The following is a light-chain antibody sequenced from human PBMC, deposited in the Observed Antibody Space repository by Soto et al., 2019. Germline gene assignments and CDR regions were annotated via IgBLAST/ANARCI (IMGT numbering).Light chain of an antibody. Sequence: QSALTQPRSVSGSPGQSVTVSCIGTSSDVGDYNSVSWYQHHPGKAPKVMIYDVSKRPSGVPDRFSGSKSGNTASLTISGLQAEDEADYYCCSYAGSYTYVFGTGTKVTVL. J-gene: IGLJ1*01. V-gene: IGLV2-11*01. CDR3: CSYAGSYTYV. CDR2: DVS. CDR1: SSDVGDYNS.